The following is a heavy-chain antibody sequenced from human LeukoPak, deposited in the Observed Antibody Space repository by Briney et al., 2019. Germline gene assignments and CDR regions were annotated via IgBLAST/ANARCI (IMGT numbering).Heavy chain of an antibody. D-gene: IGHD6-19*01. CDR3: ARLHPVAGISY. J-gene: IGHJ4*02. Sequence: SETLSLTCAVYGGSFSGYYWSWIRQPPGKGLEWIGEINHSGSTNYNPSLKSRVTISVDTSKNQFSLKLSSVTAADTAVYYCARLHPVAGISYWGQGTLVTVSS. CDR1: GGSFSGYY. CDR2: INHSGST. V-gene: IGHV4-34*01.